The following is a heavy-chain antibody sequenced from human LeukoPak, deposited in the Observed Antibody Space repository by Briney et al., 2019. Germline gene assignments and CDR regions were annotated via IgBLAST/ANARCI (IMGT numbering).Heavy chain of an antibody. J-gene: IGHJ4*02. D-gene: IGHD2-2*01. CDR3: AKDGTLNLGYCSSTSCPSADY. Sequence: GGSLRLSCEASGFTFSSYAMSWVRQAPGKGLEWVSAISGSGGSTYYADSVKGRFTISRDNSKNTLYLQMNSLRAEDTAVYYCAKDGTLNLGYCSSTSCPSADYWGQGTLVTVSS. V-gene: IGHV3-23*01. CDR1: GFTFSSYA. CDR2: ISGSGGST.